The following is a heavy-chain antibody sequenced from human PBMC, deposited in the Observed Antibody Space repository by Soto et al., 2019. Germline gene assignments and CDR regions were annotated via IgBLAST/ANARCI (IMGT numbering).Heavy chain of an antibody. J-gene: IGHJ4*02. Sequence: HVQLQDSGPGLVKPPQTLSLTCTVSGASIRSGGFYWSWIRQHPEKGLEWIGYFYYSGNAYYNPSLRSRLTISGDASRNQFSLKLSSVTAADTAVYFCARAMGAVNYFDYWGQGILVTVSS. CDR3: ARAMGAVNYFDY. CDR2: FYYSGNA. D-gene: IGHD3-16*01. CDR1: GASIRSGGFY. V-gene: IGHV4-31*03.